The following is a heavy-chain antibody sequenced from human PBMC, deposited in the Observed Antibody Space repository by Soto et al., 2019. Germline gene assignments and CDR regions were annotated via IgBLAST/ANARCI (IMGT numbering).Heavy chain of an antibody. D-gene: IGHD3-22*01. CDR1: GYIFTDHL. CDR3: ARGAQGFFPVSGIYFYFDH. Sequence: ASVKVSCKTSGYIFTDHLIHWVRQSPGQGLQWVGWVHPDSGGTNVAQAFQDRVTMTADTSITTAYMDVARLRPDDTAIFYCARGAQGFFPVSGIYFYFDHWGKGTPVTVS. J-gene: IGHJ4*02. V-gene: IGHV1-2*02. CDR2: VHPDSGGT.